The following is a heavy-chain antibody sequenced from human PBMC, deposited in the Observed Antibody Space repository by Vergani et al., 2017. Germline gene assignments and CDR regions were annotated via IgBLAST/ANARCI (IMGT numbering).Heavy chain of an antibody. CDR3: TTDPRYCGDGSCYWLRDHHYYGMDV. Sequence: EVQLVESGEGILSLGGPLGSPSLPSGFGLRNAWRNWFRRTPGRGWSGVALFKSTFDRGTTDYAAAVKGRFTISRDDSKNTLFLQMNGLKTEDIGVYYCTTDPRYCGDGSCYWLRDHHYYGMDVWGQGTTVTVSS. V-gene: IGHV3-15*01. CDR1: GFGLRNAW. CDR2: FKSTFDRGTT. D-gene: IGHD2-21*01. J-gene: IGHJ6*02.